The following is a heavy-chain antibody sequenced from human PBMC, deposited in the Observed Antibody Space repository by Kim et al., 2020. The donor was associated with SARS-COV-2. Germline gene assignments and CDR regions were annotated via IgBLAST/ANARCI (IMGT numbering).Heavy chain of an antibody. CDR3: ARGSGSGSYYSP. J-gene: IGHJ5*02. Sequence: ASVKVSCKASGYIFTNYRIHWVRQAPGQGLEWVGIINPAAGSPTYAQKFQGRLTVTRDTSTSTVYMELSSLTSEDTAVYYCARGSGSGSYYSPWGQGTLVTVSS. D-gene: IGHD3-10*01. CDR2: INPAAGSP. V-gene: IGHV1-46*01. CDR1: GYIFTNYR.